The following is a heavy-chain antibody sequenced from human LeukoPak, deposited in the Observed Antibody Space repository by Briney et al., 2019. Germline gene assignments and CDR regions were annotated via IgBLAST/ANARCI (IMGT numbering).Heavy chain of an antibody. Sequence: SETLSLTCTVSGGSISSGGYHWSWTRQHPGKGLEWIGYIYYSGSTYYNPSLKSRVTISVDTSKNQFSLKLSSVTAADTAVYYCAREVYGDYVVGFDYWGQGTLVTVSS. CDR2: IYYSGST. CDR1: GGSISSGGYH. V-gene: IGHV4-31*03. D-gene: IGHD4-17*01. CDR3: AREVYGDYVVGFDY. J-gene: IGHJ4*02.